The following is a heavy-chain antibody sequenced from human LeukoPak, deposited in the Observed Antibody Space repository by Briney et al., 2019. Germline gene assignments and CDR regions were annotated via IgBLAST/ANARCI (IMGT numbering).Heavy chain of an antibody. CDR2: IRGSGGSR. J-gene: IGHJ4*02. CDR1: GYSLSSYT. V-gene: IGHV3-23*01. CDR3: AKDPDSSGWSYYFDY. Sequence: LGGSLRLSCAAPGYSLSSYTMCWVRQALPKGREWGSAIRGSGGSRYYADSVKGRFTISRDNSKNTLYLQMNSPRAEDTAVYYCAKDPDSSGWSYYFDYWGQGTLVTVS. D-gene: IGHD6-19*01.